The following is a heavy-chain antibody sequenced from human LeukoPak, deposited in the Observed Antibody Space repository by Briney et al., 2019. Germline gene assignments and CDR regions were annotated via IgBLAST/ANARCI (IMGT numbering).Heavy chain of an antibody. Sequence: SETLSLTCAVSGGSISSGGYSWSWIRQPPGKGLEWIGYIYHSGSTYYNPSLKSRVTISVDRSKNQFSLKLSSVTAADTAVYYCARGSRDGYIAFDYWGQGTLVTVSS. CDR1: GGSISSGGYS. CDR3: ARGSRDGYIAFDY. V-gene: IGHV4-30-2*01. D-gene: IGHD5-24*01. J-gene: IGHJ4*02. CDR2: IYHSGST.